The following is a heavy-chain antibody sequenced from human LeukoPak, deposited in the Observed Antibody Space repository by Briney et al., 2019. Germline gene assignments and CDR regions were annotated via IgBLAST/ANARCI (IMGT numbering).Heavy chain of an antibody. CDR2: ISYDGSNK. CDR3: ARSNNGETLDY. J-gene: IGHJ4*02. D-gene: IGHD3-10*01. V-gene: IGHV3-30*04. Sequence: SCKASGYAFTSYAMHWVRQAPGKGLEWVAVISYDGSNKYYADSVKGRFTISRDNSKNTLYLQMNSLRAEDTAVYYCARSNNGETLDYWGQGTLVTVSS. CDR1: GYAFTSYA.